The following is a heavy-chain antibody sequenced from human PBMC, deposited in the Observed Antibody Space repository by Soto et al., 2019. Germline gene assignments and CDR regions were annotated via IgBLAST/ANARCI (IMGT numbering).Heavy chain of an antibody. CDR1: GFTFSSYG. Sequence: GGSLRLSCAASGFTFSSYGMHWVRQAPGKGLEWVAVTSYDGSTKYYADSVKGRFTISRDNSKNTVYLQMNSLRPEDTAVYYCAKFPFMLTIAVSTSVDPWGQGTLVTVSS. CDR2: TSYDGSTK. V-gene: IGHV3-30*18. CDR3: AKFPFMLTIAVSTSVDP. D-gene: IGHD2-15*01. J-gene: IGHJ5*02.